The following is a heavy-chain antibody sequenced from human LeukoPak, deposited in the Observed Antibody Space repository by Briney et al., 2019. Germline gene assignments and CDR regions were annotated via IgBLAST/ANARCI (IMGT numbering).Heavy chain of an antibody. CDR2: ISAYNGNT. CDR3: ARDLAKTTQYNYYYMDV. CDR1: GYTFTSYG. Sequence: ASVKVSCKASGYTFTSYGISWVRQAPGQGLEWMGWISAYNGNTNYAQKLQGRVTMTTDTSASTAYMELRSLRSDDTAVYYCARDLAKTTQYNYYYMDVWGKGTTVTVSS. V-gene: IGHV1-18*01. D-gene: IGHD4-11*01. J-gene: IGHJ6*03.